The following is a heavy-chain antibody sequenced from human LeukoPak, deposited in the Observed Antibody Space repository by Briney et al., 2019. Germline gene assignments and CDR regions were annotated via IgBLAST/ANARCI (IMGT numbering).Heavy chain of an antibody. CDR3: ARGSGYSSSWYGY. V-gene: IGHV4-34*01. Sequence: SETLSLTCAVYGGSFSGYYWSWTRQPPGKGLEWIGEINHSGSTNYNPSLKSRVTISVDTSKNQFSLKLSSVTAADTAVYYCARGSGYSSSWYGYWGQGTLVTVSS. J-gene: IGHJ4*02. CDR2: INHSGST. CDR1: GGSFSGYY. D-gene: IGHD6-13*01.